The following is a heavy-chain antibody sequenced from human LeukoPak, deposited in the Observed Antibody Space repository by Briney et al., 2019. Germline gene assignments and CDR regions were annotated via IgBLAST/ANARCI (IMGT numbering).Heavy chain of an antibody. V-gene: IGHV3-20*01. J-gene: IGHJ4*02. Sequence: GGSLRLSCAAPGFSFNDYGMSWVRQAPGKGLEWVSGINSNGATSYADSVKGRFTISRDNAKNSLYVQMNSLRAEDTALYHCARGNSNFDSWGQGTLVTVSS. CDR1: GFSFNDYG. CDR2: INSNGAT. D-gene: IGHD4-23*01. CDR3: ARGNSNFDS.